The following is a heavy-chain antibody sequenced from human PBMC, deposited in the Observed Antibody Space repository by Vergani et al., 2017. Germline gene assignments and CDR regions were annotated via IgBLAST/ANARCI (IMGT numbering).Heavy chain of an antibody. CDR2: IYRTGRT. V-gene: IGHV4-38-2*01. D-gene: IGHD6-19*01. CDR1: GFSIDNGYY. Sequence: QVQLQESGPGLVKPSETLSLTCAVSGFSIDNGYYWVWIRQPPGKGLEWIGSIYRTGRTHFNPSLKSRVTISVDTSNNHFSLRLNSLTAADTAVYYCAGRSGIVYEMFSGTQYFFDVWGQGTLVTVSS. CDR3: AGRSGIVYEMFSGTQYFFDV. J-gene: IGHJ4*02.